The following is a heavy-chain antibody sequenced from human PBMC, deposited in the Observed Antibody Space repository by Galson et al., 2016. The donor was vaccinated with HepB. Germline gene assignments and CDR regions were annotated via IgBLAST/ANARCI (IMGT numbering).Heavy chain of an antibody. V-gene: IGHV3-30*03. J-gene: IGHJ4*02. D-gene: IGHD5-12*01. CDR2: ISFDGRNK. CDR1: GFTYSTSW. Sequence: SLRLSCAASGFTYSTSWMTWVRQAPGKGLEWVAIISFDGRNKDYADSVKGRFTISRDNSKNALYLQMNSLRAEDTAVYYCARDGLRFFSVSFDSWGQGTLVTVSS. CDR3: ARDGLRFFSVSFDS.